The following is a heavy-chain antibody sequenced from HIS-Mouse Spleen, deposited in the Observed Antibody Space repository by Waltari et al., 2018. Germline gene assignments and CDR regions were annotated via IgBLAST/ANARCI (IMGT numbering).Heavy chain of an antibody. D-gene: IGHD6-13*01. CDR1: GGPIRSSRYS. CDR2: ISYGGST. V-gene: IGHV4-39*07. CDR3: AREIPYSSSWYDWYFDL. J-gene: IGHJ2*01. Sequence: QLQLQESGPGLVKPSDTLSLPCTVSGGPIRSSRYSWGCIRQPPGTGLEWIESISYGGSTSYNPSHKSRGTISVDTSKNQFSLKLSSVTAADTAVYYCAREIPYSSSWYDWYFDLWGRGTLVTVSS.